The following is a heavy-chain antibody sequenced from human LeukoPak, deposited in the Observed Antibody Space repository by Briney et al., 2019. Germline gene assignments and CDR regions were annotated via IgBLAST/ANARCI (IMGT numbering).Heavy chain of an antibody. Sequence: GGSLRLSCAASKFNFAVSWVRQTADKRLEWVSAISGSGGSTYYADSVKGRFTISRDNSKNTLYLQMNSLRAEDTAVYYCARVVPPTDYGSGSYFWDPYYFDYWGQGTLVTVSS. D-gene: IGHD3-10*01. V-gene: IGHV3-23*01. CDR3: ARVVPPTDYGSGSYFWDPYYFDY. CDR1: KFNFA. J-gene: IGHJ4*02. CDR2: ISGSGGST.